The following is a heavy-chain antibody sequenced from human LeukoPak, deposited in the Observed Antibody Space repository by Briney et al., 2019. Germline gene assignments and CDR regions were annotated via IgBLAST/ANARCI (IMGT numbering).Heavy chain of an antibody. D-gene: IGHD3-10*01. J-gene: IGHJ4*02. CDR2: IYYSGST. V-gene: IGHV4-39*01. Sequence: SETLSLTCTVSGGFISSSSYYWGWIRQPPGKGLEWIGSIYYSGSTYHSPSLKSRVTISVDTSKNQFSLKLNSVTAADTAVYYCARPHPLYGAGSFAFWGQGNLVIVSS. CDR1: GGFISSSSYY. CDR3: ARPHPLYGAGSFAF.